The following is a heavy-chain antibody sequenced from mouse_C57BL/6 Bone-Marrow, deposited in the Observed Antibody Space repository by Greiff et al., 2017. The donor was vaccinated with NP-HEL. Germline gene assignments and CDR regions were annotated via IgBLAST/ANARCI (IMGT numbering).Heavy chain of an antibody. Sequence: VQLQQPGAELVKPGASVKLSCKASGYTFTSYWMHWVKQRPGQGLEWIGMIHPNSGSTNYNEKFKSKATLTVDKSSSTAYMQLSSLTSEDSAVYYCASPFSLITTGYFDYWGQGTTLTVSS. J-gene: IGHJ2*01. CDR2: IHPNSGST. D-gene: IGHD1-1*01. V-gene: IGHV1-64*01. CDR1: GYTFTSYW. CDR3: ASPFSLITTGYFDY.